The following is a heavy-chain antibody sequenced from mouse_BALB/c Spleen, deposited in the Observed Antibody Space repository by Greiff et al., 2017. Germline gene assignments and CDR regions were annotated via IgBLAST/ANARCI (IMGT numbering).Heavy chain of an antibody. Sequence: EVKLVESGGDLVKPGGSLKLSCAASGFTFSSYGMSWVRQTPDKRLEWVATISSGGSYTYYPDSVKGRFTISRDNAKNTLYLQMSSLKSEDTAMYYCARQLGLYAMDYWGQGTLVTVSA. CDR2: ISSGGSYT. V-gene: IGHV5-6*01. CDR3: ARQLGLYAMDY. D-gene: IGHD3-1*01. CDR1: GFTFSSYG. J-gene: IGHJ3*01.